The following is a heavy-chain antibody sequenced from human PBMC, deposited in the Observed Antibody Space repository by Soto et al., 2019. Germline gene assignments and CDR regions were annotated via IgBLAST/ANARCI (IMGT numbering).Heavy chain of an antibody. V-gene: IGHV3-23*01. J-gene: IGHJ4*02. CDR1: GFTFNSYA. CDR2: ISRSDDGP. CDR3: AKNYFFDS. Sequence: GGSLRLSCAASGFTFNSYAMSWVRQAPGKGLEWVSSISRSDDGPYYADSVNGRFTISRDNSQNTLFLLMNSLRADDTALYYCAKNYFFDSWGQGAPVTVSS.